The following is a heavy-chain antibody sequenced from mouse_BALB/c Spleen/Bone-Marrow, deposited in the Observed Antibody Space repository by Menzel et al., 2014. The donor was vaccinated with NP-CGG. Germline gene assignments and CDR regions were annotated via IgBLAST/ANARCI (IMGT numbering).Heavy chain of an antibody. V-gene: IGHV2-9*02. CDR2: IWAGGST. CDR3: ARGGSSRAWFAY. J-gene: IGHJ3*01. Sequence: VQLVESGPGLVAPSQSLSITCTVSGFSLTSYGVHWVRQPPGKGLEWLGVIWAGGSTNYNSALMSRLSISKDNSKSQVFLKMNSLQTDDTAMYYCARGGSSRAWFAYWGQGTLVTVSA. CDR1: GFSLTSYG. D-gene: IGHD1-1*01.